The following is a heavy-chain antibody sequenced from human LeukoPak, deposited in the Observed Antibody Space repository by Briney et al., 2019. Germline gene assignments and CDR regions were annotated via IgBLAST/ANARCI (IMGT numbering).Heavy chain of an antibody. CDR3: ARDPGAARPIDY. Sequence: WVRQAPGKGREWVSSIDSSTSYIYYADSVQSRFTISRDNAKDSVYLQMNSLRAEDTAVYYCARDPGAARPIDYWGQGTLVTVSS. V-gene: IGHV3-21*01. D-gene: IGHD6-6*01. J-gene: IGHJ4*02. CDR2: IDSSTSYI.